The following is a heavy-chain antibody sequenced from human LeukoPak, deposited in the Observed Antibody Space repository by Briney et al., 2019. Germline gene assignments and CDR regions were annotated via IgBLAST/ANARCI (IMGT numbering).Heavy chain of an antibody. CDR1: GGSISSSSYY. J-gene: IGHJ4*02. V-gene: IGHV4-39*07. CDR2: IYYSGST. CDR3: ARAGTYYDFWSGGPFDY. D-gene: IGHD3-3*01. Sequence: SETLSLTCTVSGGSISSSSYYWGWIRQPPGKGLEWIGSIYYSGSTYYNPSLKSRVTISVGTSKNQFSLKLSSVTAADTAVYYCARAGTYYDFWSGGPFDYWGQGTLVTVSS.